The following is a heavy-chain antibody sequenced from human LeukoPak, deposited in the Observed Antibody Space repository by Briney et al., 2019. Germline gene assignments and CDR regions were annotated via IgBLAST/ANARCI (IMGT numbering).Heavy chain of an antibody. CDR3: ARGYSNYGYAFDI. V-gene: IGHV3-7*01. CDR2: IKQDGSEK. D-gene: IGHD4-11*01. CDR1: GFTFSSYW. Sequence: PGGSLRLSCAASGFTFSSYWMSWVRQAPGKGLEWVANIKQDGSEKYYVDSVKGRFTISRDNAKNSLYLQMNILRAEDTAVYYCARGYSNYGYAFDIWGQGTMVTVSS. J-gene: IGHJ3*02.